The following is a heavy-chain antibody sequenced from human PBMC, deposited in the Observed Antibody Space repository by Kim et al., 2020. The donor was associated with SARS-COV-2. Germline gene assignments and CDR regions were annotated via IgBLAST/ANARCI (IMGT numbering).Heavy chain of an antibody. J-gene: IGHJ4*02. Sequence: TNSNPSLKTRVTISVDTSTNHFSLKLSSVTAADTAVYYCAREGYSSGYNYWGQGTLVTVSS. V-gene: IGHV4-34*01. CDR3: AREGYSSGYNY. CDR2: T. D-gene: IGHD5-18*01.